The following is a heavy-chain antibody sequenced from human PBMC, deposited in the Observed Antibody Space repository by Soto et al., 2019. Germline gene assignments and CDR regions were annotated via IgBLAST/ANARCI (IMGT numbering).Heavy chain of an antibody. CDR2: IIPLFGTT. J-gene: IGHJ6*02. CDR3: AAELGFGKLSVV. V-gene: IGHV1-69*01. D-gene: IGHD3-10*01. Sequence: QVQVVQSGVEVRRPGSSVKVSCKASGDTFKNCVISWVRQAPGQGLEWMGGIIPLFGTTDFAQRFQGRLTITTYESTTTAYMELSRLRSEDTATYYCAAELGFGKLSVVWGQGTTVIVSS. CDR1: GDTFKNCV.